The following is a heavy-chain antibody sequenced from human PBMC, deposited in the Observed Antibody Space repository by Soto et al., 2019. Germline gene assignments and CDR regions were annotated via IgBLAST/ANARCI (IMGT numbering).Heavy chain of an antibody. Sequence: QVQLVESGGGVVQPGRSLRLSCAASGFAFSSYAMHWVRQAQGKGLEGVAVISYDGSNKYYADSVKGRFTISRDNSKNTLYLQMNSLRAEDTAVYYCARDLAGSGDWGQGTLVTVSS. D-gene: IGHD3-10*01. J-gene: IGHJ4*02. CDR2: ISYDGSNK. CDR1: GFAFSSYA. V-gene: IGHV3-30-3*01. CDR3: ARDLAGSGD.